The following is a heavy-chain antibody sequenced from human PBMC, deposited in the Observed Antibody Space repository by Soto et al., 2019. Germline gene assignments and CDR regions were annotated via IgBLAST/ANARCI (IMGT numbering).Heavy chain of an antibody. CDR1: GGTFSSYA. V-gene: IGHV1-69*01. Sequence: QVQLVQSGAEVRKPGSSVKVSCKASGGTFSSYAISWVRQAPGQGLEWMGGIIPIFGTANYAQKFQGRVTITADESTSTGYMELSSLRSEDTAVYYCAREYCTNGVCSYWFDPWGQGTLVTVSS. CDR3: AREYCTNGVCSYWFDP. J-gene: IGHJ5*02. CDR2: IIPIFGTA. D-gene: IGHD2-8*01.